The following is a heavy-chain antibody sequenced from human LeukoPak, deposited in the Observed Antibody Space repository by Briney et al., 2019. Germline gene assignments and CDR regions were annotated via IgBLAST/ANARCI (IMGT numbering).Heavy chain of an antibody. CDR3: ATQHRRDGYKYYYYYMDV. Sequence: SETLSLTCTVSGGSISSSSYYWGWIRQPPGKGLEWIGSIYYSGSTYYNPSLKSRVTISVDTSKNQFSLKLSSVTAADTAVYYCATQHRRDGYKYYYYYMDVWGKGTTVTVSS. CDR1: GGSISSSSYY. V-gene: IGHV4-39*07. J-gene: IGHJ6*03. D-gene: IGHD5-24*01. CDR2: IYYSGST.